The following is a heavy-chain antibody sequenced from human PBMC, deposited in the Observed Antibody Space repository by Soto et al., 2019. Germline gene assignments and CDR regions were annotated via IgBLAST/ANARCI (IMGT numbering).Heavy chain of an antibody. Sequence: GESLKISCKGSGYSFTSYWIGWVRQMPGKGLEWMGIIYPGDSDTRYSPSFQGQVTTSADKSISTAYLQWSSLKASDTAMYYCARPMRPLYYYYGMDVWGQGTTVTVSS. CDR3: ARPMRPLYYYYGMDV. V-gene: IGHV5-51*01. CDR1: GYSFTSYW. CDR2: IYPGDSDT. J-gene: IGHJ6*02.